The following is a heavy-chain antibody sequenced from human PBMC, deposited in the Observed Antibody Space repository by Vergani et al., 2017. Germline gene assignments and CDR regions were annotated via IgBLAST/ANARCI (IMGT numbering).Heavy chain of an antibody. V-gene: IGHV4-59*01. CDR3: ARTGGYYYDSSGYYYAPYXFDY. D-gene: IGHD3-22*01. J-gene: IGHJ4*02. CDR1: GGSISSYY. Sequence: QVQLQESGPGLVKPSETLSLTCTVSGGSISSYYWSWIRQPPGPGLEWIWYIYSTGSTNYNPSLKSRVTISVDTSKNQFPLKLSSVTAADTAVYYCARTGGYYYDSSGYYYAPYXFDYWGQGTLVTVSS. CDR2: IYSTGST.